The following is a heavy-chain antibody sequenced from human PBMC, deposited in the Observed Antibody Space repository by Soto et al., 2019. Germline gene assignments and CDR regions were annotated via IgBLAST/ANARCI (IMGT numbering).Heavy chain of an antibody. Sequence: ASVKVSCKASGYTFTGYYMHWVRQAPGQGLEWMGWINPNSGGTNYAQKFQGWVTMTRDTSISTAYMELSSLRSEDTAVYYCAREGYYDGSGLTYWGQGTLVTVSS. CDR1: GYTFTGYY. CDR2: INPNSGGT. D-gene: IGHD3-22*01. V-gene: IGHV1-2*04. J-gene: IGHJ4*02. CDR3: AREGYYDGSGLTY.